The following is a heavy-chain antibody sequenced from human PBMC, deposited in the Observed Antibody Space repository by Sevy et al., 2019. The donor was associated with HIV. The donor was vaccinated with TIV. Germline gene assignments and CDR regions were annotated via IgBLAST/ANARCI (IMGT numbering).Heavy chain of an antibody. CDR1: GYTFTSYY. Sequence: ASVKVSCKASGYTFTSYYMHWVRQAPGQGLEWMGIINPSGGSTSYAQMFQGRVTMTRDTSTSTVYMELSSLRSEDTAVYYCARAYCGGDCHGGDWFDPWGQGTLVTVSS. D-gene: IGHD2-21*01. CDR3: ARAYCGGDCHGGDWFDP. V-gene: IGHV1-46*03. J-gene: IGHJ5*02. CDR2: INPSGGST.